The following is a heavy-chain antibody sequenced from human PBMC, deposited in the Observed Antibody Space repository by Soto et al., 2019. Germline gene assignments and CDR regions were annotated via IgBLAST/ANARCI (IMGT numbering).Heavy chain of an antibody. D-gene: IGHD3-10*01. CDR1: GDSISTGGYY. J-gene: IGHJ5*02. CDR3: ARAWFGELSWFDP. Sequence: SETLSLTCTVSGDSISTGGYYWSWIRQHPGKGLEWIGHIYYSGSTDYNPSLKSRVTISVDTSKNQFSLQLSSVTAADTAVFYCARAWFGELSWFDPWGQGALVTVSS. V-gene: IGHV4-31*03. CDR2: IYYSGST.